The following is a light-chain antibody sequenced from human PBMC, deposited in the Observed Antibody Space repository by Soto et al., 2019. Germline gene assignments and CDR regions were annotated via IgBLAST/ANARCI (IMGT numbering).Light chain of an antibody. J-gene: IGKJ1*01. Sequence: EIVLTQSPGTLSLSPGERATLSCRASQSVSSSYLAWYQQRPGQAPRLLIYGASSRATGIPDRFSGSGSRTDFTLTISRLEPEDFAVYYCQQYVSSLWTFGQGTKVEIK. V-gene: IGKV3-20*01. CDR3: QQYVSSLWT. CDR2: GAS. CDR1: QSVSSSY.